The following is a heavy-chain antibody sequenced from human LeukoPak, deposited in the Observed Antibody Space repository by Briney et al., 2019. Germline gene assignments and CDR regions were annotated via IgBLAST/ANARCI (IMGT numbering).Heavy chain of an antibody. CDR3: AREGNRSSDSSASYPLDY. J-gene: IGHJ4*02. V-gene: IGHV1-8*01. CDR2: MNPHSGNT. CDR1: GYTFSSNN. Sequence: ASVKVSCKASGYTFSSNNINWVRQATGQGLEWMGWMNPHSGNTGYAQKFQGRVTITRNSSISTAYMELSSLRSEDTAVYYCAREGNRSSDSSASYPLDYWGQGTLVTVSS. D-gene: IGHD1-26*01.